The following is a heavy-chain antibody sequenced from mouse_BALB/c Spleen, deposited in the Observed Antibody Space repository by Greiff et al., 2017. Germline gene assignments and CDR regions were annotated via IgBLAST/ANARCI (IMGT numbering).Heavy chain of an antibody. CDR3: ARWGGYFWYFDV. CDR1: GYNFTSYW. CDR2: IYPGSGST. D-gene: IGHD2-3*01. V-gene: IGHV1-55*01. J-gene: IGHJ1*01. Sequence: QVQLKQSGAELVKPGTSVKLSCKASGYNFTSYWINWVKLRPGQGLEWIGDIYPGSGSTNYNEKFKSKATLTVDTSSSTAYMQLSSLASEDSALYYCARWGGYFWYFDVWGAGTTVTVSS.